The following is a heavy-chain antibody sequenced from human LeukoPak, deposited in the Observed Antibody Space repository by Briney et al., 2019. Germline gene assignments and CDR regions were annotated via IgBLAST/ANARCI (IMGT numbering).Heavy chain of an antibody. CDR2: INHSGST. D-gene: IGHD3-10*01. J-gene: IGHJ6*02. V-gene: IGHV4-34*01. Sequence: PSETLSLTCAVYGGSFIGYYWRWIRQPPGKGLEWIGEINHSGSTNYNPSLKSRVTISVDTSKNQFSLKLSSVTAADTAVYYCARGSYYYGSGSYYYYYYYGMDVWGQGTTVTVSS. CDR3: ARGSYYYGSGSYYYYYYYGMDV. CDR1: GGSFIGYY.